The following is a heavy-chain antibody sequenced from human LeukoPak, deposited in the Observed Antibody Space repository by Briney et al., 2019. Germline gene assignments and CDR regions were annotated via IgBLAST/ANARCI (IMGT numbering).Heavy chain of an antibody. CDR2: INPNSGGT. CDR3: ARGYCSGGSCYLSFDY. CDR1: GYTFTGYY. D-gene: IGHD2-15*01. Sequence: ASVTVSCKASGYTFTGYYMHWVRQAPGQGLEWMGRINPNSGGTNYAQKFQGRVTMTRDTSISTAYMELSRLRSDDTAVYYCARGYCSGGSCYLSFDYWGQGTLVTVSS. V-gene: IGHV1-2*06. J-gene: IGHJ4*02.